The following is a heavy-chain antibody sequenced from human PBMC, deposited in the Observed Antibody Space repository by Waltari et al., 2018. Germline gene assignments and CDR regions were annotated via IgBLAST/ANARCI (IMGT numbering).Heavy chain of an antibody. CDR2: LHHSGST. Sequence: QVQLQESGPGLVTPSETLSLTCAVSGYSISSGYYWVWIRQPPVKVLEWIGSLHHSGSTDYNPSLRSRVTISVDTSKNQFSLKLSSVTAADTAVHYCARAVRCSGGSCESHYMDVWGKGTTVTVSS. J-gene: IGHJ6*03. V-gene: IGHV4-38-2*01. D-gene: IGHD2-15*01. CDR1: GYSISSGYY. CDR3: ARAVRCSGGSCESHYMDV.